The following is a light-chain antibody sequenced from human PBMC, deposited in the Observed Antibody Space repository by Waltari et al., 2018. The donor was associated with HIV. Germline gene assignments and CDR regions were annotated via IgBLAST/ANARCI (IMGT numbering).Light chain of an antibody. Sequence: QSVLTQPPSVSGAPGQSITISCSGGSSNIGAPYDVHWYQQLPGRAPRLLISAYKRPPPGVSDRFSGSRSVTSASLAIAGLQSEDEVDYYCQSYDSGLSGLVFGGGTRLTVL. CDR3: QSYDSGLSGLV. J-gene: IGLJ3*02. CDR1: SSNIGAPYD. CDR2: AYK. V-gene: IGLV1-40*01.